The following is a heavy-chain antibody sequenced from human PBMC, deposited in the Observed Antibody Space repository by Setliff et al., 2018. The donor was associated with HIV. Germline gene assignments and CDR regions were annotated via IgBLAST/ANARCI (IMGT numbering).Heavy chain of an antibody. V-gene: IGHV1-46*01. CDR1: GYTFTSYY. Sequence: GASVKVSCKASGYTFTSYYMHWVRQAPGQGLEWMGIINPSGGSTSYAQKFQGRVTMTADESTSTAYMELSSLRSEDTAVYYCASYSGSYYFILHYWGQGTLVTVSS. J-gene: IGHJ4*02. CDR2: INPSGGST. CDR3: ASYSGSYYFILHY. D-gene: IGHD1-26*01.